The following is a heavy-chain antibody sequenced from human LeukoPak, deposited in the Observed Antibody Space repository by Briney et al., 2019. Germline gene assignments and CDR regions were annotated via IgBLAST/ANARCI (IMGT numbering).Heavy chain of an antibody. V-gene: IGHV4-31*03. D-gene: IGHD3-22*01. J-gene: IGHJ4*02. Sequence: PSETLSLTCTVSGGSISSGGYYWTWIRQHPGKGLEWIGYIYYTGSTYHNPSLKSRVTISLDTSKKQFSLKLSSVTAADTAVYYCARGEGLNYDDSGYYFGYWGQGTLVTVPS. CDR1: GGSISSGGYY. CDR2: IYYTGST. CDR3: ARGEGLNYDDSGYYFGY.